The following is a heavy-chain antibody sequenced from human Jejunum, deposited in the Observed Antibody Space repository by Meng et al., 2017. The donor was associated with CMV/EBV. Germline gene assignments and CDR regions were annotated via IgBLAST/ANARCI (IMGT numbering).Heavy chain of an antibody. D-gene: IGHD6-25*01. V-gene: IGHV4-39*07. Sequence: GSGGSSSSSDYYGGWLRQPPGKGLEWNGTIYYRGDTYYSPSLESRLSISVDTSKNHFSLRLRSVTAADTAVYYCARVTVVSQRFDYWGQGTLVTVSS. CDR2: IYYRGDT. J-gene: IGHJ4*02. CDR1: GGSSSSSDYY. CDR3: ARVTVVSQRFDY.